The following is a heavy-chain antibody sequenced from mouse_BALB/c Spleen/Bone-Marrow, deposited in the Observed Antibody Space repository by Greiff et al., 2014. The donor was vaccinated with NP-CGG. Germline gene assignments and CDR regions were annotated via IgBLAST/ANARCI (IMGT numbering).Heavy chain of an antibody. J-gene: IGHJ4*01. Sequence: VQGVESGPGLVAPSQSLSITCTVSGFSLTNYGVHWVRQPPGKGLEWLGVMWADGSTNYNSALMSRLSISKDNSKSQVFFKMNSLQTDDTAMYYCARITAATGAMDYWGQGTSVTVSS. V-gene: IGHV2-9*02. D-gene: IGHD1-2*01. CDR2: MWADGST. CDR3: ARITAATGAMDY. CDR1: GFSLTNYG.